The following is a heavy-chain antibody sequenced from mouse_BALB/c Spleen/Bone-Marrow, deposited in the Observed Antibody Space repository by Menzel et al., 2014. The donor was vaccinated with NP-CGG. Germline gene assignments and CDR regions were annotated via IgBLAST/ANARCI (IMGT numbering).Heavy chain of an antibody. CDR2: IEPSDSYT. V-gene: IGHV1-69*02. D-gene: IGHD1-1*01. CDR3: ARGRTTVVSDY. J-gene: IGHJ2*02. CDR1: GYTFTNYW. Sequence: VQLQQSGAEVVKPGASVKVSCKASGYTFTNYWMQWVKQRPGQGLEWIGEIEPSDSYTNYNQDFKGKATLTVDKSSSTAYMQLSSLTSEDSAVYNCARGRTTVVSDYWGQGTSLTVSS.